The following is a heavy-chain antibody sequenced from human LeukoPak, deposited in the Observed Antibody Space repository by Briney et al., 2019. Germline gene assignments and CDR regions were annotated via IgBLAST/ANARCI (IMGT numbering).Heavy chain of an antibody. CDR2: IYSGGST. D-gene: IGHD2-15*01. Sequence: GGSLRLSCAASGFNVSSNYMSWVRQAPGKGLEWVSVIYSGGSTYYADSVKGRFTIPRDNSKNTLYLQMNSLRAEDTAVYYCARGGAQGYHLPYWGQGTRVTVSS. CDR3: ARGGAQGYHLPY. J-gene: IGHJ4*02. V-gene: IGHV3-53*01. CDR1: GFNVSSNY.